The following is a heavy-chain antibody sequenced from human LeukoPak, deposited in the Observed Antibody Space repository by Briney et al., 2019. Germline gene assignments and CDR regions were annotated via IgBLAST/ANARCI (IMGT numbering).Heavy chain of an antibody. V-gene: IGHV5-51*01. CDR1: GYSFTSYW. Sequence: GESLKISCKGSGYSFTSYWIGWVRQMPGKGLEWMGIIYPGDSDTRYSPSFQGQVTISADKSISTAYLQWSNLKASDTAMYYCARHPLLWFGEKYNWFDPWGQGTLVTVSS. J-gene: IGHJ5*02. D-gene: IGHD3-10*01. CDR2: IYPGDSDT. CDR3: ARHPLLWFGEKYNWFDP.